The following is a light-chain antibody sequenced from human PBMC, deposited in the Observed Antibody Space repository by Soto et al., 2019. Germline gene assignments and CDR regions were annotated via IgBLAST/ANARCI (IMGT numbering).Light chain of an antibody. CDR2: AAS. CDR3: QQSYSTPMYT. J-gene: IGKJ2*01. Sequence: DIQMTQSPSSLSASVGDRVTITCRASQSISSYLNWYQQKPGKAPKLLIYAASSLQSGVPSRFSGSGSGTDFTLNISSLQPEDFETYYCQQSYSTPMYTFGQGTKLEIK. V-gene: IGKV1-39*01. CDR1: QSISSY.